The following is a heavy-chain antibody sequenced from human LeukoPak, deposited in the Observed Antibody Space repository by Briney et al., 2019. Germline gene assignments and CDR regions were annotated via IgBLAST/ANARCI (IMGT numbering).Heavy chain of an antibody. CDR3: ARRFTYSSSSAPFDY. CDR2: IYPGDSDT. D-gene: IGHD6-6*01. Sequence: GESLKISCKGSGYRFSNYWIGWVRQMPGKGLEWMGFIYPGDSDTRYGPSFQGQVTISADKSITTAYLQWSSLKASDSAMYYCARRFTYSSSSAPFDYWGQGTLVTVSS. J-gene: IGHJ4*02. CDR1: GYRFSNYW. V-gene: IGHV5-51*01.